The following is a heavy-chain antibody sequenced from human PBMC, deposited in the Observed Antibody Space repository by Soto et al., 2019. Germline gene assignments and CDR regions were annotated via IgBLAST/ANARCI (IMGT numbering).Heavy chain of an antibody. D-gene: IGHD1-7*01. Sequence: SETLSLTCAVSGGSISSGGYSWSWIRQPPGKVLEWIGYIYHSGSTYYNPSLKSRVTISXXXSXNXFXLXXXSVTXADTAVYYCARYNWNYVADYWGQGTLVTVSS. V-gene: IGHV4-30-2*01. J-gene: IGHJ4*02. CDR2: IYHSGST. CDR3: ARYNWNYVADY. CDR1: GGSISSGGYS.